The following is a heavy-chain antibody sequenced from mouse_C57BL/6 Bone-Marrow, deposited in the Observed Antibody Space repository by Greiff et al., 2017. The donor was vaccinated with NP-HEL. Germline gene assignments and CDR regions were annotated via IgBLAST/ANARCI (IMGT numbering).Heavy chain of an antibody. CDR2: IRNKANGYTT. CDR3: ASSITTADFDY. Sequence: EVQRVESGGGLVQPGGSLSLSCAASGFTFTDYYMSWVRQPPGKALEWLGFIRNKANGYTTEYSASVKGRFTISRDNSQSILYLQMNALRAEDSATYYCASSITTADFDYWGQGTTLTVSS. CDR1: GFTFTDYY. V-gene: IGHV7-3*01. D-gene: IGHD1-2*01. J-gene: IGHJ2*01.